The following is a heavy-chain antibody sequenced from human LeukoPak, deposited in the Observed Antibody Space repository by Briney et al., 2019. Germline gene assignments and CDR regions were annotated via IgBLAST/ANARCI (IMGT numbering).Heavy chain of an antibody. CDR1: GFTFSSYS. Sequence: PGGSLRLSCAASGFTFSSYSMNWVRQAPGKGLEWVSSISSSSSYIYYADSVKGRFTISRDNAKNSLYLQMNSLRAEDTAVYYCARDVLELRGAFDIWGQGTMVTVSS. D-gene: IGHD1-7*01. J-gene: IGHJ3*02. CDR3: ARDVLELRGAFDI. V-gene: IGHV3-21*01. CDR2: ISSSSSYI.